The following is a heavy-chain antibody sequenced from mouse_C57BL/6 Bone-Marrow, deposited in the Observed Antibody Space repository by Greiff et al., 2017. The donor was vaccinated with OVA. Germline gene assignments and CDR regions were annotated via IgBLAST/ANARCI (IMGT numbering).Heavy chain of an antibody. CDR1: GFTFSDFY. CDR2: SRNKANDYTT. J-gene: IGHJ4*01. D-gene: IGHD2-3*01. CDR3: ARKDNDGYYGAMGD. Sequence: EVKLMESGGGLVQSGRSLRLSCATSGFTFSDFYMEWVRQAPGKGLEWIAASRNKANDYTTEYSASVKGRFIVSRDTSQSILYHQMNALRAEDTAIDDGARKDNDGYYGAMGDWGEGTSGTVSS. V-gene: IGHV7-1*01.